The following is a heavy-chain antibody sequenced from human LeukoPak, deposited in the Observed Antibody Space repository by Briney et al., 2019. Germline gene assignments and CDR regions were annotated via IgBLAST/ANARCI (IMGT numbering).Heavy chain of an antibody. Sequence: PGGSLRLSCAASGFTFDDYAMHWVRQAPGKGLEWVAVIWYDGSNKYYADSVKGRFTISRDNSKNTLYLQMNSLRAEDTAVYYCARPWGGYDGYYFDYWGQGTLVTVSS. V-gene: IGHV3-33*08. CDR1: GFTFDDYA. J-gene: IGHJ4*02. CDR2: IWYDGSNK. D-gene: IGHD3-3*01. CDR3: ARPWGGYDGYYFDY.